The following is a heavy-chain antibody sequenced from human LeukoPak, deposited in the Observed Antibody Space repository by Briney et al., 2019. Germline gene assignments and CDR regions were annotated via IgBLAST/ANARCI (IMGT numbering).Heavy chain of an antibody. J-gene: IGHJ3*02. CDR1: GGSISSSNW. Sequence: SETLSLTCAVSGGSISSSNWWSWVRQPPGKGLEWIGEIYHSGSTNYNPSLKSRVTISVDTSKNQFSLKLSSVTAADTAVYYCARGAPGRAFDIWGQGTMVTVSS. CDR3: ARGAPGRAFDI. CDR2: IYHSGST. V-gene: IGHV4-4*02.